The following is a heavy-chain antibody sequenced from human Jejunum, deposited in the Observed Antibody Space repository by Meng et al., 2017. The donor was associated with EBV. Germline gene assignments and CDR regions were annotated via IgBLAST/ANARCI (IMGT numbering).Heavy chain of an antibody. CDR3: TGDSGHPGRDWFDP. D-gene: IGHD5-12*01. CDR2: LKSKIHGGTT. J-gene: IGHJ5*02. Sequence: VEAGGGMGMPGGSVRLSCAGSGFTLNNAWMSWVRLAPGKGLEWVGRLKSKIHGGTTDYAAPVKGRFTISGDDSKNTLYLQMDSLKTEDTAVYYCTGDSGHPGRDWFDPWGLGTLVTVSS. V-gene: IGHV3-15*01. CDR1: GFTLNNAW.